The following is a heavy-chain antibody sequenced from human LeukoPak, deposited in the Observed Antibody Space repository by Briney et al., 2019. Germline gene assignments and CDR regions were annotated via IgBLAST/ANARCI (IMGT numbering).Heavy chain of an antibody. CDR1: GGSISSYY. Sequence: PSETLSLTCTVSGGSISSYYWSWIRQPPGEGLEWIGYIYYRGSTNYNPSLKSRVTISVDTSKQQFSLKLTSVTAAATAVYYCASRGVAAAYDVFDIWGQGTMVTVSS. J-gene: IGHJ3*02. CDR3: ASRGVAAAYDVFDI. D-gene: IGHD6-13*01. CDR2: IYYRGST. V-gene: IGHV4-59*08.